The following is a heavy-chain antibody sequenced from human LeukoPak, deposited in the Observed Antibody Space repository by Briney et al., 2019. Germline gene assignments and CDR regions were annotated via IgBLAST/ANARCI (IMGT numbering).Heavy chain of an antibody. CDR2: IKQDGSEK. J-gene: IGHJ3*01. V-gene: IGHV3-7*03. CDR1: GFTFSSYW. D-gene: IGHD2-15*01. CDR3: AKDRGGSSQLGDAFDV. Sequence: GGSLRLSCAASGFTFSSYWMRWVRQAPGKGREWVANIKQDGSEKYYVDSVKGRFTISRDNAKNSLYLQMNSLRTDDTALYYCAKDRGGSSQLGDAFDVWGQGTMVSVSS.